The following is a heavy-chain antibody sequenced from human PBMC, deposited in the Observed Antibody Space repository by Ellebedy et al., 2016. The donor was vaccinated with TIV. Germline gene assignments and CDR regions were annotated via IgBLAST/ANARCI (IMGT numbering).Heavy chain of an antibody. CDR2: IYHSGST. Sequence: GSLRLSXTVSGGSVSSGSYYWSWIRQPPGKGLEWIGYIYHSGSTNYNPSLKSRVTISVDTSKNQFSLKLSSVTAADTAVYYCARPGVSPYYYYGMDVWGRGTTVTVSS. J-gene: IGHJ6*02. CDR3: ARPGVSPYYYYGMDV. CDR1: GGSVSSGSYY. V-gene: IGHV4-61*01. D-gene: IGHD3-10*01.